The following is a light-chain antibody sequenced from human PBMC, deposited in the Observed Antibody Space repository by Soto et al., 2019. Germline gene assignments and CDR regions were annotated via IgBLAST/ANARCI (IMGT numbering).Light chain of an antibody. CDR3: QHYNSYSEA. V-gene: IGKV1-5*03. Sequence: DIQMTQSPSTLSVSVGDRATITCRASQTISSWLAWYQQKPGKAPKLLIYKASTLKSGVPSRFSGSGSGTEFTLTISSLQPDDFATYYCQHYNSYSEAFGQGTKV. CDR2: KAS. CDR1: QTISSW. J-gene: IGKJ1*01.